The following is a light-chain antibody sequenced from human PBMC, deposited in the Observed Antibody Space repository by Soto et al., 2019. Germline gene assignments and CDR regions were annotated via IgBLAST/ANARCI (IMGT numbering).Light chain of an antibody. CDR3: QQYGSSPPNT. Sequence: EIVLTQSPGTLSLSPGERATLSCRASQSVSSSYLAWYQQKPGQAPRLLIYGASSRATGIPDRFSGSGSGTEFTLTISRLEPEDFAVYYCQQYGSSPPNTFGQGTKREIK. J-gene: IGKJ2*01. V-gene: IGKV3-20*01. CDR2: GAS. CDR1: QSVSSSY.